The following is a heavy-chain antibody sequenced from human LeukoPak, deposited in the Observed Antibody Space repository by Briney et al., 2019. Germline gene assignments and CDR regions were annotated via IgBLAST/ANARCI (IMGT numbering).Heavy chain of an antibody. CDR3: ARGNYYDGSGPDYHYYGMDV. D-gene: IGHD3-22*01. Sequence: SVKVSCKASGGTFSNYTISWVRQAPGQGLEWMGGIIPMFGTVNYAQKFQGSVTITADESTSTAYMELSSLRSDDTAVYYCARGNYYDGSGPDYHYYGMDVWGQGTTVTVSS. CDR2: IIPMFGTV. V-gene: IGHV1-69*13. J-gene: IGHJ6*02. CDR1: GGTFSNYT.